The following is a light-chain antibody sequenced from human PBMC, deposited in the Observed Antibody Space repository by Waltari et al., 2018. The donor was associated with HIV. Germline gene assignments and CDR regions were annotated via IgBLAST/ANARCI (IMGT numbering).Light chain of an antibody. CDR2: SND. Sequence: QSVLTQPPSASGTPGQRVTISCSGSNSNTGSYTVTWYQQFPGTAPKLLIYSNDRRPSGVPDRFSGSKSGTSASLAISGLQSEDEADYYCAAWDDSLNGYVFGSGTKVTVL. J-gene: IGLJ1*01. V-gene: IGLV1-44*01. CDR1: NSNTGSYT. CDR3: AAWDDSLNGYV.